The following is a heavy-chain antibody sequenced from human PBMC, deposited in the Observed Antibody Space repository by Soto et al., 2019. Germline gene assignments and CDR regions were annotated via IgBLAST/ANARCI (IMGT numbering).Heavy chain of an antibody. CDR2: INPNSGDT. J-gene: IGHJ4*02. CDR1: GYTFTGYY. D-gene: IGHD2-15*01. Sequence: GASVKVSCKASGYTFTGYYIHWLRQAPGQGLEWMGRINPNSGDTHFAQKFQGWVTMTRDTSIGTAYMELTRLRSDDTAVYFCARDSGSFDYWGQGTLVTVS. V-gene: IGHV1-2*04. CDR3: ARDSGSFDY.